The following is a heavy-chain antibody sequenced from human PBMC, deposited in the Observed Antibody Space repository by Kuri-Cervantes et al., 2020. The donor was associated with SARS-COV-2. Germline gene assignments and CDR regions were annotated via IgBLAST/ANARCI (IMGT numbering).Heavy chain of an antibody. V-gene: IGHV4-39*01. CDR1: GGSISSGGYY. CDR3: ARHGY. Sequence: SETLSLTCTVSGGSISSGGYYWGWIRQPPGKGLEFIGTIYYDGRTYYNTSLKSRVTMSVDTSKNQFSLKLSSVTAADTAVYYCARHGYWGQGTLVTVSS. J-gene: IGHJ4*02. CDR2: IYYDGRT.